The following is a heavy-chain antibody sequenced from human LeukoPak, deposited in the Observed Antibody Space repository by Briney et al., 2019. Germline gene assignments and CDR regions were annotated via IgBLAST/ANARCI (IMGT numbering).Heavy chain of an antibody. CDR2: INHSGST. Sequence: PSETLSLTCAVYGGSFSGYYCSWIRQPPGKGLEWIGEINHSGSTNYNPSLKSRVTISVDTSKNQFSLKLSSVTAADTAVYYCARPKTVITMIVGSEVAFDIWGQGTMVTVSS. CDR1: GGSFSGYY. V-gene: IGHV4-34*01. CDR3: ARPKTVITMIVGSEVAFDI. D-gene: IGHD3-22*01. J-gene: IGHJ3*02.